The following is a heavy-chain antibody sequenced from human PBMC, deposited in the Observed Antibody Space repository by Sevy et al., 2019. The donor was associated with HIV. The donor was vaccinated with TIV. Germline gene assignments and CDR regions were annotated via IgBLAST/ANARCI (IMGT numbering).Heavy chain of an antibody. Sequence: GGSLRLSCAASGFTFSTYGMHWVRQAPGRGLEWVAFMRFDGTIKYHTDSVKCRFTISRDNSKNTLYLQMNSLKTEDTAVYFCAKVLHIVVVPAAIDYYYGMDVWGQGTTVTVSS. CDR3: AKVLHIVVVPAAIDYYYGMDV. V-gene: IGHV3-30*02. CDR2: MRFDGTIK. J-gene: IGHJ6*02. D-gene: IGHD2-2*01. CDR1: GFTFSTYG.